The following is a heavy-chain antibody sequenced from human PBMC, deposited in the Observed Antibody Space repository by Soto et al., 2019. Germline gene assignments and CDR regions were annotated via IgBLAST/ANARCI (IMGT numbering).Heavy chain of an antibody. CDR1: GYTFTSYY. D-gene: IGHD2-15*01. CDR2: INPSGGST. J-gene: IGHJ6*02. Sequence: GASVKVSCKASGYTFTSYYMHWVRQAPGQGLEWMGIINPSGGSTSYAQKFQGRVTMTRDTSTSTVYMELSSLRSEDTAVYYCARDVAGYCSGGSCYRFYYYGMDVWGQGTTVTVSS. V-gene: IGHV1-46*01. CDR3: ARDVAGYCSGGSCYRFYYYGMDV.